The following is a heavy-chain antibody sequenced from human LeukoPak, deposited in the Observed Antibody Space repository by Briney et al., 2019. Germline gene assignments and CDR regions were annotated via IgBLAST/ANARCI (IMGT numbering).Heavy chain of an antibody. V-gene: IGHV1-2*02. Sequence: GASVKVSCKASGYTFTGYYMHWVRQAPGQGLEWMGWINPNSGGTNYAQKFQGRVTMTRDTSISTAYMELSRLRSDDTAVYYCAREDHSSGYYYVYWGQGTLVTVSS. CDR1: GYTFTGYY. J-gene: IGHJ4*02. CDR2: INPNSGGT. CDR3: AREDHSSGYYYVY. D-gene: IGHD3-22*01.